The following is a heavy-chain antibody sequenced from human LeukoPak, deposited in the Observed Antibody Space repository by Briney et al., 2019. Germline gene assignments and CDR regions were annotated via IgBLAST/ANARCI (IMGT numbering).Heavy chain of an antibody. CDR3: ARGRSTGYPYYFEY. V-gene: IGHV1-8*03. D-gene: IGHD5-12*01. J-gene: IGHJ4*02. CDR2: MNPNSGST. CDR1: GHTFTSYD. Sequence: VKVSCKASGHTFTSYDINWVRQATGQGLEWMGWMNPNSGSTGYAQKFQGRVTITRNTSISTAYMELSGLRSEDTAVYYCARGRSTGYPYYFEYWGQGTLVTVSS.